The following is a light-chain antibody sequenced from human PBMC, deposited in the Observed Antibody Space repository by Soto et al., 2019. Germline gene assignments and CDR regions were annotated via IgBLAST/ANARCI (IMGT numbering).Light chain of an antibody. V-gene: IGKV1-12*01. Sequence: DIQMTQSPSSVSASVGDRVTITCRASERINTYLAWYQQQPGKAPELLIYAASSLQSGVPSRFSGSGSGTEFTLTISNLQPEDFATYYCQQANSPPLTFGGGTKVDIK. J-gene: IGKJ4*01. CDR1: ERINTY. CDR2: AAS. CDR3: QQANSPPLT.